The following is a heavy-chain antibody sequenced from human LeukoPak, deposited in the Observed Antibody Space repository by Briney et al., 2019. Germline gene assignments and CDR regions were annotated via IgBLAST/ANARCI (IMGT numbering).Heavy chain of an antibody. V-gene: IGHV4-34*01. Sequence: PSETLSLTCAVYGGSFSGYYWSWIRQPPGKGLGWIGEINHSGSTNYNPSLKSRVTISVDTSKNQFSLKLSSVTAADTAVYYCARGYHIVVVTAMTGYNWFDPWGQGTLVTVSS. CDR1: GGSFSGYY. D-gene: IGHD2-21*02. J-gene: IGHJ5*02. CDR2: INHSGST. CDR3: ARGYHIVVVTAMTGYNWFDP.